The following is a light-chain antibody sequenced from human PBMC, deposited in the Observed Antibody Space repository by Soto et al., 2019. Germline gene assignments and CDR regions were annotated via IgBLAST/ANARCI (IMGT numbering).Light chain of an antibody. CDR2: DAS. Sequence: DLQMTQSPSTLSASVGDRVTITCRASQSISAWLAWYQQKPGKAPELLIYDASSLESGVPSRFSGSGSGTEFTLTISSLQPDDFATYYCQQYSSYYTFGQGTKLEI. CDR1: QSISAW. CDR3: QQYSSYYT. J-gene: IGKJ2*01. V-gene: IGKV1-5*01.